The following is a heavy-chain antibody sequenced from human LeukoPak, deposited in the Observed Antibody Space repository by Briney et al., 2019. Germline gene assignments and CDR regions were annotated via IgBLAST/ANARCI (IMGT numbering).Heavy chain of an antibody. J-gene: IGHJ4*02. D-gene: IGHD3-22*01. CDR3: ARGGYYYDSSGYYIY. Sequence: GASVKVSCKASGYTFTGYYMHWVRQAPGQGLEWMGWINPNSGGTNYAQKFQGRVTMTRDTSISTAYMELSRPRSDDTAVYYCARGGYYYDSSGYYIYWGQGTLVTVSS. V-gene: IGHV1-2*02. CDR2: INPNSGGT. CDR1: GYTFTGYY.